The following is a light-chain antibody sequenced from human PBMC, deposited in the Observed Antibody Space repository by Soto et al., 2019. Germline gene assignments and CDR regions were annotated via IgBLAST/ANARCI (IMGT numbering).Light chain of an antibody. CDR3: QKYKT. CDR1: QSVSSSY. CDR2: GAS. Sequence: IVLTQSPGTLSFSPGERATLSCRASQSVSSSYLAWYQQKPGQAPSLLIYGASSSATSIPDRFSGSGSGTNFTLTISRLEPEEFAVYYCQKYKTFGPRTKVDIK. V-gene: IGKV3-20*01. J-gene: IGKJ3*01.